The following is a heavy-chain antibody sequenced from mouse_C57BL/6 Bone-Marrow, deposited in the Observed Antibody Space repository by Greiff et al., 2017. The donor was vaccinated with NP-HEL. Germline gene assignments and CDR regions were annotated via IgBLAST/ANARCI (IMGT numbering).Heavy chain of an antibody. CDR2: IFPGSGST. D-gene: IGHD2-3*01. J-gene: IGHJ1*03. CDR3: ARSLFYDGYYPYWYFDV. CDR1: GYTFTDYY. Sequence: VQLQQSGPELVKPGASVKISCKASGYTFTDYYINWVKQRPGQGLEWIGWIFPGSGSTYYNEKFKGTATLTVDKSSSTAYMLLSNLTSEDSAVYFSARSLFYDGYYPYWYFDVWGTGTTVTVSS. V-gene: IGHV1-75*01.